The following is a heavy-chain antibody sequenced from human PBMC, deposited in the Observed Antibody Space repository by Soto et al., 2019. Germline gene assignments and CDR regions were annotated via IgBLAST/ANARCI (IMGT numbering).Heavy chain of an antibody. V-gene: IGHV3-74*01. D-gene: IGHD1-1*01. CDR2: IKGDETTT. Sequence: EVQLVESGGGLIQPGGSLRLSCAASGFSFSDYWIHWVRQVPGKGLVWVSRIKGDETTTNYADFVKGRFTISRDNAKNTVFLPMNSLRVEDTAVYYCARGGWKAYYMDVWGKGATVSVSS. CDR1: GFSFSDYW. CDR3: ARGGWKAYYMDV. J-gene: IGHJ6*03.